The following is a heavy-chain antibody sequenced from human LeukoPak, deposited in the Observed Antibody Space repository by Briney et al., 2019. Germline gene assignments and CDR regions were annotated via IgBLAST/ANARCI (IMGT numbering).Heavy chain of an antibody. CDR1: GYTFTGYY. V-gene: IGHV1-2*02. CDR2: INPNSGGT. D-gene: IGHD3-22*01. CDR3: ARGEYYYDSSGYYYVDAFDI. J-gene: IGHJ3*02. Sequence: ASVKVSCKASGYTFTGYYMHLVRQAPGQGLEWMGWINPNSGGTNYAQKFQGRVTMTRDTSISTAYMELSRLRSDDTAVYYCARGEYYYDSSGYYYVDAFDIWGQGTMVTVSS.